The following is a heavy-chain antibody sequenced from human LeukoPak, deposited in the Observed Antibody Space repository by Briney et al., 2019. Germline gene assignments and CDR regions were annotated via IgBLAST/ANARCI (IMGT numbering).Heavy chain of an antibody. CDR2: IYYSGST. J-gene: IGHJ4*02. CDR1: GGSISSYY. CDR3: ARTRGYCDY. Sequence: SETLSLTCTVSGGSISSYYWSWIRQPPGKGLEWIGYIYYSGSTNYNPSLKSRVTISVDTSKNQFSLKLSSVTAADTAVYYCARTRGYCDYWGRGTLVTVSS. D-gene: IGHD5-12*01. V-gene: IGHV4-59*01.